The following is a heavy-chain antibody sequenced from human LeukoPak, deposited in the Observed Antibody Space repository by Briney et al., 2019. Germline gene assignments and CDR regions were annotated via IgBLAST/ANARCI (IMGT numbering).Heavy chain of an antibody. J-gene: IGHJ5*02. CDR3: ARDIGYNWNTKTNWFDP. V-gene: IGHV1-18*01. Sequence: ASVKVSCKASGYTFTSYGISWVRPAPGQGLEWMGWISAYNGNTNYAQKLQGRVTMTTDTSTSTAYMELRSLRSDDTAVYYCARDIGYNWNTKTNWFDPWGQGTLVTVSS. CDR2: ISAYNGNT. CDR1: GYTFTSYG. D-gene: IGHD1-1*01.